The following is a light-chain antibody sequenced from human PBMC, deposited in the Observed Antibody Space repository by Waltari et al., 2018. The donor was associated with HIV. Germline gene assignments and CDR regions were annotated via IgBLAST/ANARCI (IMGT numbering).Light chain of an antibody. Sequence: SYVLTQPPSVSVAPGKTARITCGGNNLGSKSEHWYQQKPGQAPVLVIYYDSDRPSGIPERFSGSNSGNTATLTISRVEAGDEADYYCQVWDSSSDHPYVFGTGTKVTVL. CDR1: NLGSKS. V-gene: IGLV3-21*04. CDR3: QVWDSSSDHPYV. J-gene: IGLJ1*01. CDR2: YDS.